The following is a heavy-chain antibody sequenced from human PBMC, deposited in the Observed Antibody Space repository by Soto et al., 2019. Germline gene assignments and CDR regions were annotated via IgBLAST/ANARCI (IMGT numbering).Heavy chain of an antibody. CDR1: GFTFSSYA. V-gene: IGHV3-23*01. Sequence: GGSLRLSCAASGFTFSSYAMSWVRQAPGKGLEWVSAIRTSGGTYYADSVKGRFTISRDNSKNTLYLQMNSLRAEDTAVYYCAKDREDFWSGYYGITGLNWFDPWGQGTLVTVSS. D-gene: IGHD3-3*01. J-gene: IGHJ5*02. CDR3: AKDREDFWSGYYGITGLNWFDP. CDR2: IRTSGGT.